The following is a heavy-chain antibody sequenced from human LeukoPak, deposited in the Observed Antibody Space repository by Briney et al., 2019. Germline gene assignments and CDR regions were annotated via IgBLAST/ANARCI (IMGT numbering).Heavy chain of an antibody. Sequence: GASVKVSCKASGYIFTAHYLHRVRQAPGQGLEWMGLINPSGSSTLYAQKFQGRVTMTRDTSTNTDYMELSSLRSEDTAVYYCARDNSYSDSSWWFDPWGQGTLVTVSS. CDR1: GYIFTAHY. CDR2: INPSGSST. CDR3: ARDNSYSDSSWWFDP. J-gene: IGHJ5*02. V-gene: IGHV1-46*01. D-gene: IGHD1-26*01.